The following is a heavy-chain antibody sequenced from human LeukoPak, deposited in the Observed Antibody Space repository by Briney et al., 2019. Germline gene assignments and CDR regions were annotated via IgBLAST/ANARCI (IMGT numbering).Heavy chain of an antibody. Sequence: GGSLRLSCAGSGFTSSSYGMHWVRLAPGKGLEWVAFIPFDGNNKYYAESLKGRFTISRDNSRNTLYLQMNSLRADDTAIYYCAKGSPRTMESWGQGTLVTVSS. J-gene: IGHJ4*02. CDR2: IPFDGNNK. V-gene: IGHV3-30*02. CDR3: AKGSPRTMES. CDR1: GFTSSSYG. D-gene: IGHD4/OR15-4a*01.